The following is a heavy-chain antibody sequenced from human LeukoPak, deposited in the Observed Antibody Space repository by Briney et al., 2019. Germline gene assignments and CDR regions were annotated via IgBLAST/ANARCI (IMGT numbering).Heavy chain of an antibody. Sequence: GGSLRLSCAASGFTFSSYAMHWVRQAPGKGLEWVAVISCDGSNKYYADSVKGRFTISRDNSKNTLYLQMNSLRAEDTAVYYCARGDPKRDLPAATGALFDYWGQGTLVTVSS. CDR3: ARGDPKRDLPAATGALFDY. V-gene: IGHV3-30-3*01. D-gene: IGHD2-2*01. CDR2: ISCDGSNK. CDR1: GFTFSSYA. J-gene: IGHJ4*02.